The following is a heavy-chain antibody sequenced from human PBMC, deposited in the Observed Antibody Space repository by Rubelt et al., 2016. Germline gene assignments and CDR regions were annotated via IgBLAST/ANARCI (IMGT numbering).Heavy chain of an antibody. CDR1: GFTFSSYW. D-gene: IGHD3-10*01. CDR3: ASLRSGDGSGSSYNDYVDY. J-gene: IGHJ4*02. CDR2: IKQDGSEK. Sequence: EVQLVESGGGLVQPGGSLRLSCAASGFTFSSYWMSWVRQAPGKGLEWVANIKQDGSEKYYVDSVKGRFTVSRDNADNSLYLQMNSLRAEDTAVYYCASLRSGDGSGSSYNDYVDYWGQGTLVTVSS. V-gene: IGHV3-7*01.